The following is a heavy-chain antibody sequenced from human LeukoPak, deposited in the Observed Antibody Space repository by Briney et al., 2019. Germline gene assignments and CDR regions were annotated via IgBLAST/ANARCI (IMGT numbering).Heavy chain of an antibody. CDR1: GGSFNDYY. D-gene: IGHD3-10*01. CDR3: ARGPGSRYLDY. J-gene: IGHJ4*02. V-gene: IGHV4-34*01. CDR2: INQSGSP. Sequence: SETLSLTCAVYGGSFNDYYWSWIRQPPGKGLEWIGEINQSGSPNFNPSLKSRATISVDTSKNQFSLKLRPVTAADTAVYYCARGPGSRYLDYWGQGILVTVSS.